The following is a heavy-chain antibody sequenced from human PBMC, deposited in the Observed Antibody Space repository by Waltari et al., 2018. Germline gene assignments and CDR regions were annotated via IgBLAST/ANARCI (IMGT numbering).Heavy chain of an antibody. CDR2: INHSGST. V-gene: IGHV4-34*01. D-gene: IGHD3-10*01. J-gene: IGHJ4*02. Sequence: QVQLQQWGAGLLKPSETLSLTCAVYGGSFSGYYWSWIGQPPGKGLEWIGEINHSGSTNYNPSLKSRVTISVDTSKNQFSLKLSSVTAADTAVYYCARRVRGVTRATDYWGQGTLVTVSS. CDR3: ARRVRGVTRATDY. CDR1: GGSFSGYY.